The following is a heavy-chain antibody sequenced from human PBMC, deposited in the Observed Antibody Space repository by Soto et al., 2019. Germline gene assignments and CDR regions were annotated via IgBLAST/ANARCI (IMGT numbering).Heavy chain of an antibody. CDR1: GGTFSSYA. D-gene: IGHD5-12*01. Sequence: QVQLVQSGAEVKKPGSSVKVSCKASGGTFSSYAISWVRQAPGQGLEWMGGIITIFGTANYAQKFQGRVTITADESTSKAYMELGRLRSEDTAVDYCAIGRAGMATILDAFDIWGQGTMVTVSS. V-gene: IGHV1-69*01. J-gene: IGHJ3*02. CDR2: IITIFGTA. CDR3: AIGRAGMATILDAFDI.